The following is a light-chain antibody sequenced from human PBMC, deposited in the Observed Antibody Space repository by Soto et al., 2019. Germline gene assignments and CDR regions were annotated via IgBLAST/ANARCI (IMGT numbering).Light chain of an antibody. V-gene: IGKV3-15*01. CDR2: DAS. J-gene: IGKJ1*01. CDR3: HQFYNCPQT. CDR1: QSISTT. Sequence: EIVVTQSPATLSVSPGERATLSCRASQSISTTLAWYQQKPGQAPRLLIYDASTRATGIPARFSGSGSGTDFTLTISRLQSKVFAFYYCHQFYNCPQTFGKGPKGKIK.